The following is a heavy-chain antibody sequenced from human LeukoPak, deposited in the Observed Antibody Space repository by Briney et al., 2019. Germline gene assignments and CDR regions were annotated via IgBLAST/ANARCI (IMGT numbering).Heavy chain of an antibody. V-gene: IGHV3-30*18. CDR2: ISYDGSNK. D-gene: IGHD6-13*01. Sequence: GRSLRLPCAASGFTFSSYGMHWVRQAPGKGLEWVAVISYDGSNKYFADSVKGRFTISGDNSKNTLYLQMNSLRAEDTAVYYCAKDPVGYYSSSWYPPDYWGQGTLVTVSS. CDR1: GFTFSSYG. CDR3: AKDPVGYYSSSWYPPDY. J-gene: IGHJ4*02.